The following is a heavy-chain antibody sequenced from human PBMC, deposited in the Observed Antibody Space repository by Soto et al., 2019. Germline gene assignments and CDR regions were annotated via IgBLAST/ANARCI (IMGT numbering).Heavy chain of an antibody. D-gene: IGHD5-18*01. CDR3: ARQRRDTSIVPFDD. CDR1: AGTFNRYA. V-gene: IGHV1-69*01. CDR2: LVPLFGTL. J-gene: IGHJ4*02. Sequence: QAQLVQSGAEVKNPGSSVKVSCMSSAGTFNRYAINWVRQAPGHGLEWLGGLVPLFGTLNYAQKFQDRVTIAADESTNTTSMELRGLTSDDTDASYYARQRRDTSIVPFDDWGQGTLVTVSS.